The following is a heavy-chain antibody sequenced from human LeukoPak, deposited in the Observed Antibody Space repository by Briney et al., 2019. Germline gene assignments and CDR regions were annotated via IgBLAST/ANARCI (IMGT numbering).Heavy chain of an antibody. CDR3: ARGEGDIVVVPAAIHFDY. CDR1: GFTFSSYG. CDR2: IWYGGSNK. J-gene: IGHJ4*02. D-gene: IGHD2-2*02. V-gene: IGHV3-33*08. Sequence: GGSLRLSCAASGFTFSSYGMHWVRQAPGKGLEWVAVIWYGGSNKYYADSVKGRFTISRDNSKNTLYLQMNSLRAEDTAVYYCARGEGDIVVVPAAIHFDYWGQGTLVTVSS.